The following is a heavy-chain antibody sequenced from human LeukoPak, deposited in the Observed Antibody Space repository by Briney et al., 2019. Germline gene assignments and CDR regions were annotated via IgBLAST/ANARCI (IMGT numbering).Heavy chain of an antibody. Sequence: ASVKVSCKASGYTFTSYGISWVRQAPGQGLEWMGWISAYNGNTNYAQKLQGRVTMTTDTSTSTAYMELRSLRSDDTAVYYCGSSKGVYYDFWSLYGMDVWGQGTTVTVSS. CDR3: GSSKGVYYDFWSLYGMDV. J-gene: IGHJ6*02. CDR1: GYTFTSYG. D-gene: IGHD3-3*01. CDR2: ISAYNGNT. V-gene: IGHV1-18*01.